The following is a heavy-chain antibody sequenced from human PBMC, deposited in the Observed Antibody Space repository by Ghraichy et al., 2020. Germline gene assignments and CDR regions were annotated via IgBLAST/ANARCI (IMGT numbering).Heavy chain of an antibody. V-gene: IGHV4-4*07. CDR1: GGSISSYY. CDR3: ARAARRFGELLFDY. J-gene: IGHJ4*02. D-gene: IGHD3-10*01. CDR2: IYTSGST. Sequence: SETLSLTCTVSGGSISSYYWSWIRQPAGKGLEWIGRIYTSGSTNYNPSLKSRVTMSVDTSKNQFSLKLSSVTAADTAVYYCARAARRFGELLFDYWGQGTLVTVSS.